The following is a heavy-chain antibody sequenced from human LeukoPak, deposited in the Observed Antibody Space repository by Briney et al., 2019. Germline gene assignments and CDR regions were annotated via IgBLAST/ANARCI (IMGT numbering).Heavy chain of an antibody. D-gene: IGHD3-10*01. Sequence: SETLSLTCTVSGGSISSYYWSWIRQPPGKGLEWIGYIYYSGSTNYNPSLKSRVTISIDTSKNQVSLNLNSVTAADTAVYYCAKSNGYGLVDIWGQGTMVTVSS. CDR3: AKSNGYGLVDI. V-gene: IGHV4-59*12. CDR2: IYYSGST. CDR1: GGSISSYY. J-gene: IGHJ3*02.